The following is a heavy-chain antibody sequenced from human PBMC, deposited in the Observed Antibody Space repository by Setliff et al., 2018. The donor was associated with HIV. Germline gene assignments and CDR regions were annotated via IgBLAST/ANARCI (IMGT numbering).Heavy chain of an antibody. CDR1: GGSISSGSYY. J-gene: IGHJ4*02. CDR2: IYTSGST. CDR3: ARGGVTAVWDLTD. D-gene: IGHD2-21*02. Sequence: PSETLSLTCTVSGGSISSGSYYWSWIRQPAGKGLEWIGHIYTSGSTNYNPSLKSRVTISVDRSKNQFSLQLTSVTAADTAVYYCARGGVTAVWDLTDWGQGILVTAPQ. V-gene: IGHV4-61*09.